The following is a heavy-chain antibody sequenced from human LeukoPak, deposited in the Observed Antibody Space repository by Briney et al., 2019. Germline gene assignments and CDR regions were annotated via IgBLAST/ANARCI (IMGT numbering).Heavy chain of an antibody. CDR1: GYTFTSYG. D-gene: IGHD2-2*02. J-gene: IGHJ4*02. CDR2: ISAYNGNT. V-gene: IGHV1-18*04. CDR3: ARDCSSTNCYKTFDY. Sequence: ASAKVSCKASGYTFTSYGISWVRQAPGQGLEWMGWISAYNGNTNSAQKLQGRVTMTTDTSTSTAYMELRSLRSDDTAVYYCARDCSSTNCYKTFDYWGQGTLVTVSS.